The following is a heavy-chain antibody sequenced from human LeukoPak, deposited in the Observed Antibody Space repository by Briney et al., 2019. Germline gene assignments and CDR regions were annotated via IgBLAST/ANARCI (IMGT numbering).Heavy chain of an antibody. J-gene: IGHJ4*02. V-gene: IGHV3-23*01. CDR3: AXXXXXEXXXXXXXXXVXYFDY. Sequence: PGGSLRLSCAASGFTFSSYAMSWVRQAPGKGLEWVSAISGSGGSTYYADSVKGRFTISRDNSKNTLYLQMNSLRAEDTAVYYXAXXXXXEXXXXXXXXXVXYFDYWGQGTLVTVSS. CDR1: GFTFSSYA. CDR2: ISGSGGST. D-gene: IGHD1-14*01.